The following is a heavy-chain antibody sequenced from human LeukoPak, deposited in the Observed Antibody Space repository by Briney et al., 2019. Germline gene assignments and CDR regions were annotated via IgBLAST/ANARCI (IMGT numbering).Heavy chain of an antibody. CDR2: IYYSGST. V-gene: IGHV4-59*01. Sequence: SETLSLTCTVAVGSMSSNYWSWIRQPPWKGRKWIGYIYYSGSTNYNPSLKSRDTISVDTSKNQFSLKLSSVTAADTAVYYCARFMSDTALSVWFDPWGQGTLVTVSS. D-gene: IGHD5-18*01. CDR3: ARFMSDTALSVWFDP. CDR1: VGSMSSNY. J-gene: IGHJ5*02.